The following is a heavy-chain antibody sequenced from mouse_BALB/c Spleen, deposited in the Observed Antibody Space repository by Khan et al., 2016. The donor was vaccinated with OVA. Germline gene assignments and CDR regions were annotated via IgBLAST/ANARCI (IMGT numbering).Heavy chain of an antibody. CDR1: GYSITSDYV. D-gene: IGHD1-1*01. CDR3: ASGGLLLRYPNYFDY. CDR2: IGHSGST. Sequence: EVKLLESGPGLLKPSQSLSLTCTVTGYSITSDYVRYLIRQSPGNQLEWMAIIGHSGSTNYNPSLRSRISFSRDTSKKQSSLQLTSVPTKVTATYYCASGGLLLRYPNYFDYWGQGTTLTVSS. V-gene: IGHV3-2*02. J-gene: IGHJ2*01.